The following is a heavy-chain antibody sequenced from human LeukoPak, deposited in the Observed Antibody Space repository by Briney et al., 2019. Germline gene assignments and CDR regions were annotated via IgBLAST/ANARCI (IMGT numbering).Heavy chain of an antibody. V-gene: IGHV3-7*01. J-gene: IGHJ2*01. Sequence: GGSLRLPCEVSGFTSRSYWISWVRQAPGKGLEWVANIDQDGSEKNHVDSVKGRFTISRDNAKRSVYLQMNSLRDDDTAVYYCSSAGAAGGARWYLDLWGRGTVVTVSS. CDR2: IDQDGSEK. D-gene: IGHD6-13*01. CDR1: GFTSRSYW. CDR3: SSAGAAGGARWYLDL.